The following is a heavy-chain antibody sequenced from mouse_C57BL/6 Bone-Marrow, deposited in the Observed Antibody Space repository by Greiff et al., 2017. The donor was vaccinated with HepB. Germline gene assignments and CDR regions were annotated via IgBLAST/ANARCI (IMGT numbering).Heavy chain of an antibody. Sequence: QVQLQQPGAELVRPGSSVKLSCKASGYTFTRYWLHWVTQRPIQGLEWLGNLDPSDSETHYNQKFKDQATLTVDKSSSPAYMQLSSLTSEDSAVYYCARRVEDCEGNYGFAYWGQGTLVTVSA. CDR3: ARRVEDCEGNYGFAY. CDR1: GYTFTRYW. J-gene: IGHJ3*01. CDR2: LDPSDSET. V-gene: IGHV1-52*01. D-gene: IGHD2-1*01.